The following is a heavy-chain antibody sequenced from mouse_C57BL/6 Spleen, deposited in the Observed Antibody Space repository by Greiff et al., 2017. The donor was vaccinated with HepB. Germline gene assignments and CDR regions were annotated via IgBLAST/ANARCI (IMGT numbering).Heavy chain of an antibody. CDR1: GYTFTDYY. CDR2: IFPGSGST. D-gene: IGHD1-1*01. V-gene: IGHV1-75*01. CDR3: ARLPSSFIWYYAMDY. J-gene: IGHJ4*01. Sequence: VQLQQSGPELVKPGASVKISCKASGYTFTDYYINWVKQRPGQGLEWIGWIFPGSGSTYYNEKFKGKATLTVDKSSSTAYMLLSSLTSEDSAVYFCARLPSSFIWYYAMDYWGQGTSVTVSS.